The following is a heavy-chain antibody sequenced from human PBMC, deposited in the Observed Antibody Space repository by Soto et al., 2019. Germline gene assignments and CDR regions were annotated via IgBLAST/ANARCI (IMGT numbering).Heavy chain of an antibody. D-gene: IGHD6-25*01. J-gene: IGHJ4*02. V-gene: IGHV3-33*01. CDR2: IWCDGCNK. CDR3: ARALYSSAPPEY. CDR1: GFTFSSYG. Sequence: GGSLRLSCAASGFTFSSYGMHWVRQAPGKGLEWVAVIWCDGCNKYYADSVKGRFTISRDNSKNTLYLQMNSLRAEATALYYCARALYSSAPPEYWGQGTLVTVSS.